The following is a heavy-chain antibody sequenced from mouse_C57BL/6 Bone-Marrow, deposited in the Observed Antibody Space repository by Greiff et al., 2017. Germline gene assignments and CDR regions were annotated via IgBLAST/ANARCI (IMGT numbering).Heavy chain of an antibody. Sequence: VQLQQSGAELVRPGASVTLSCKASGYTFTDYEMHWVKQTPVHGLEWIGAIDPETGGTAYNQKFKGKAILTADKSSSTAYMELHSPQPEDSAVYYCTRLSWYYFDYWGQGTTLTVSA. CDR1: GYTFTDYE. CDR2: IDPETGGT. CDR3: TRLSWYYFDY. J-gene: IGHJ2*01. V-gene: IGHV1-15*01.